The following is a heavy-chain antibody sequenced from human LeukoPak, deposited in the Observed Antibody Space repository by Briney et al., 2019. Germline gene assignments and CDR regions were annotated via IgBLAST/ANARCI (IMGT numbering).Heavy chain of an antibody. CDR3: ARHSLNNYGSYY. D-gene: IGHD5-24*01. Sequence: SETPSLTCTVSGGSISSSTYSWTWIRQPPGKGLEWIGSIHYDGNTYYKPSLKSRVTISVDTSKIQYSLRLSSATAADMATYYCARHSLNNYGSYYWGQGTLVTASS. V-gene: IGHV4-39*01. J-gene: IGHJ4*02. CDR2: IHYDGNT. CDR1: GGSISSSTYS.